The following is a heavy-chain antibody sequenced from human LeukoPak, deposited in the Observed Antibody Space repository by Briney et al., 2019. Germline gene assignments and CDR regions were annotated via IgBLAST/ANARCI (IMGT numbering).Heavy chain of an antibody. J-gene: IGHJ5*02. Sequence: ASVKVSCKASGYTFTGYYMHWVREAPGQGLEWMGWINPNSGGTNYAQKFQGRDTMTRDTSISTAYMELSRLRSDDTAVYYCARDGIAVDGTKLTNNWFDPWGQGTLVTVSS. V-gene: IGHV1-2*02. CDR3: ARDGIAVDGTKLTNNWFDP. CDR1: GYTFTGYY. D-gene: IGHD6-13*01. CDR2: INPNSGGT.